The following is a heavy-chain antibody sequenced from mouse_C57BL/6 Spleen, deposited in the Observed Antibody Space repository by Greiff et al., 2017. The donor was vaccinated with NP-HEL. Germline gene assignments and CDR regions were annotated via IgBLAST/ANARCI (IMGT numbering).Heavy chain of an antibody. CDR1: GFTFSSYA. Sequence: EVMLVESGEGLVKPGGSLKLSCAASGFTFSSYAMSWVRQTPEKRLEWVAYISSGGDYIYYADTVKGRFTISRDNARNTLYLQMSSLKSEDTAMYYCTRDSSGYGGTWFAYWGQGTLVTVSA. CDR2: ISSGGDYI. J-gene: IGHJ3*01. V-gene: IGHV5-9-1*02. CDR3: TRDSSGYGGTWFAY. D-gene: IGHD3-2*02.